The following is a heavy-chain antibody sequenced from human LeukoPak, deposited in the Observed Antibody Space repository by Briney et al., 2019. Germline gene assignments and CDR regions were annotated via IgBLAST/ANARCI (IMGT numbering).Heavy chain of an antibody. J-gene: IGHJ4*02. CDR3: AKSPAAWGSYRYLYWNY. CDR1: GGSISRSPYY. V-gene: IGHV4-39*01. Sequence: PSETLSLTCTVSGGSISRSPYYWGWIRQPPGKGPEWIGSIYYSGSTYYNTSLKSRATLSVDTSKNQISLKLSSVTAADTAVYYCAKSPAAWGSYRYLYWNYWGQGTLVTVSS. CDR2: IYYSGST. D-gene: IGHD3-16*02.